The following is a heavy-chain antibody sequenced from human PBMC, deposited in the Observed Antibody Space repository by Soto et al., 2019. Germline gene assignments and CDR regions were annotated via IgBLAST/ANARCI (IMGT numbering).Heavy chain of an antibody. CDR3: ARRRHDILTGSPGTLDY. CDR2: IFPGDSDT. CDR1: GYTFTTYW. J-gene: IGHJ4*02. D-gene: IGHD3-9*01. V-gene: IGHV5-51*01. Sequence: GESLKISCKGSGYTFTTYWIGWVRQMPGKGLEWMGLIFPGDSDTRYSPSFQGQVTISADKSISTAYLQWSSLKASDTAMYYCARRRHDILTGSPGTLDYCDQVXLVTVSS.